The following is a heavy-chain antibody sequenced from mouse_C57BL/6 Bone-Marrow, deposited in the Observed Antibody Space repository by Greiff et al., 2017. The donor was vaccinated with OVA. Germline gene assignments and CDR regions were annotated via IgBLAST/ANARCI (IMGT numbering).Heavy chain of an antibody. Sequence: VQLQQSGAELVQPGASVKLSCTASGFNIKDYYMHWVKQRTEQGLEWIGRIDPEDGETKYAPKFQGKATRTAATSSNTAYLQLSSLTSEDTAVYYCARSYYSNPAWFAYWGQGTLVTVSA. CDR1: GFNIKDYY. D-gene: IGHD2-5*01. J-gene: IGHJ3*01. CDR3: ARSYYSNPAWFAY. V-gene: IGHV14-2*01. CDR2: IDPEDGET.